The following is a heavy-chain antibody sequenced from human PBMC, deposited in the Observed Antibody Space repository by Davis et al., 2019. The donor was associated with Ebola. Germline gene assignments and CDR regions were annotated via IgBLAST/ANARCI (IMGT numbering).Heavy chain of an antibody. CDR3: ARDLGYCSSTSCSYYFDY. Sequence: GSLRLSCAVSGGSISSSNWWSWVRQPPGKGLEWIGEIYHSGSTNYNPSLKSRVTISVDKSKNQFSLKLSSVTAADTAVYYCARDLGYCSSTSCSYYFDYWGQGTLVTVSS. V-gene: IGHV4-4*02. CDR2: IYHSGST. D-gene: IGHD2-2*01. CDR1: GGSISSSNW. J-gene: IGHJ4*02.